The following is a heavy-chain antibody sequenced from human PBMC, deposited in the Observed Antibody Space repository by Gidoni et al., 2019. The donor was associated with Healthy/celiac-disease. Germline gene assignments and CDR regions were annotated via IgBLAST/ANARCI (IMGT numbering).Heavy chain of an antibody. D-gene: IGHD5-12*01. CDR1: GFTFSDYY. J-gene: IGHJ3*02. CDR3: AREIVEMAKIGNAFDI. Sequence: QVPLLASGGALVKPGWSLRLSCAASGFTFSDYYMSWIRKAPGKGLEWVSYISRSGSTIYYADSVKGRFTISRDKAKNSLYLQMNSLRAEDTAVYYCAREIVEMAKIGNAFDIWGQGTMVTVSS. CDR2: ISRSGSTI. V-gene: IGHV3-11*01.